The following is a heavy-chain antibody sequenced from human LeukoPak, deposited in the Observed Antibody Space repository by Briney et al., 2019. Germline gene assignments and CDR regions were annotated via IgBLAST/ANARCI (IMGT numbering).Heavy chain of an antibody. CDR2: ISGSGGST. D-gene: IGHD4-17*01. CDR3: AKQTVTYREDYGMDV. CDR1: GFTFSSYA. Sequence: PGGSLRLSCAASGFTFSSYAMSWVRQAPGKGQEWVSGISGSGGSTYYADSVKGRFTISRDNSKNTQYLQMNSLRAEDTAVYYCAKQTVTYREDYGMDVGGQGTTVTVSS. J-gene: IGHJ6*02. V-gene: IGHV3-23*01.